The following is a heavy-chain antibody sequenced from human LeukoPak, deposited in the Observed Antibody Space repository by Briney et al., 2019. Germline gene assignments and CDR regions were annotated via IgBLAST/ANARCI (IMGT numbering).Heavy chain of an antibody. Sequence: ASGKVSCKTSGYTFSAYYIHWMRQAPGRGFEWMGWINPINGGIRVAQKFQGRVTMTRDTSMNTVYVELSGLLTDDTAVYFCARGPSDASFNYWGQGTLVTVSS. D-gene: IGHD1-26*01. CDR3: ARGPSDASFNY. V-gene: IGHV1-2*02. CDR2: INPINGGI. CDR1: GYTFSAYY. J-gene: IGHJ4*02.